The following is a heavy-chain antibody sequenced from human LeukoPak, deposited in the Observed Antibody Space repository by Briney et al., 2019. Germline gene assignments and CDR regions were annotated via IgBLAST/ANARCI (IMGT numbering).Heavy chain of an antibody. D-gene: IGHD6-19*01. CDR2: ISSSSSTI. V-gene: IGHV3-48*01. CDR1: GFTFSSYS. J-gene: IGHJ4*02. Sequence: PGGSQSLSCAASGFTFSSYSMNWVRQAPGKGLEWVSYISSSSSTIYYADSVKGRFTISRDNAKNSLYLQMNSLRAEDTAVYYCARDSSTLDYWGQGTLVTVSS. CDR3: ARDSSTLDY.